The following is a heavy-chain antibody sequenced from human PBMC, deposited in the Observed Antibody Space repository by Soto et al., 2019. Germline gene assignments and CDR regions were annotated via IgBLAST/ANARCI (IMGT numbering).Heavy chain of an antibody. CDR1: GFIFNDYH. CDR3: VGSRSGGVIFQF. V-gene: IGHV3-72*01. CDR2: ARNDPRARTT. Sequence: ETQLMESGGGLVQPGGSLRHSCVASGFIFNDYHMEWVRQAPGKGLEWIGRARNDPRARTTEHAASVRGRFTTSRDDSQNSLYLQMNSLKIEDTAVYYCVGSRSGGVIFQFWGQGTLVTVSS. J-gene: IGHJ4*02. D-gene: IGHD3-16*02.